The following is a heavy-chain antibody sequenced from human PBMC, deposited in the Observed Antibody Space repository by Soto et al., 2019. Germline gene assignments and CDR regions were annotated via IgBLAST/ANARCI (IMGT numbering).Heavy chain of an antibody. Sequence: SETLSLTCAVYGGSFSGYYWSWIRQPPGKGLEWIGEINHSGSTNYNPSLKSRVTISVDTSKNQFSLKLSSVTAADTSVYYCARGYYDILTGYSYYMDVWGKGTTVTVSS. CDR3: ARGYYDILTGYSYYMDV. CDR2: INHSGST. D-gene: IGHD3-9*01. CDR1: GGSFSGYY. J-gene: IGHJ6*03. V-gene: IGHV4-34*01.